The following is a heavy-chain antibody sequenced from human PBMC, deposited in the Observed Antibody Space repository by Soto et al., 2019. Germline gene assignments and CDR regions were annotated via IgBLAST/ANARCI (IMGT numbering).Heavy chain of an antibody. CDR1: GYTFTSYA. V-gene: IGHV1-3*01. Sequence: ASVKVSCKASGYTFTSYAMHWVRQAPGQRLEWMGWINAGNGNTKYSQKFQGRVTITRDTSASTAYMELSSLRSEDTAVYYCASMGSGVRNFDYWGQGTLVTVSS. D-gene: IGHD2-15*01. CDR2: INAGNGNT. CDR3: ASMGSGVRNFDY. J-gene: IGHJ4*02.